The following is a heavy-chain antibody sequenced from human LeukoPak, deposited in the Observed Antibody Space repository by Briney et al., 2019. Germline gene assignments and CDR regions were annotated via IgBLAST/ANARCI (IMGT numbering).Heavy chain of an antibody. CDR3: ARSSDILTGLHYMDV. CDR2: ISAYNGNT. J-gene: IGHJ6*03. CDR1: GYTFTSYG. Sequence: ASVKVSCKASGYTFTSYGISWVRQAPGQGLEWMGWISAYNGNTNYAQKLQGRVTMTTDTSTSTAYMELRSLRSDDTAVYYCARSSDILTGLHYMDVWGKGTTVTVSS. V-gene: IGHV1-18*01. D-gene: IGHD3-9*01.